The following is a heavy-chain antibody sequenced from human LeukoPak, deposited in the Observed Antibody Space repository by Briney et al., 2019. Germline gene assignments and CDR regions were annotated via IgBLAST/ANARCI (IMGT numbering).Heavy chain of an antibody. D-gene: IGHD6-19*01. CDR3: ARKWEYGSGWDNWYFDL. Sequence: NPGGSLRLSCAASGFTFSSYTMNWVRQPPGKGLEWVSSISSSSSFIFYTDSMKGRFTISRDNAKNSLYLQMNSLRAEDTAVCYCARKWEYGSGWDNWYFDLWGRGTLVTVSS. CDR1: GFTFSSYT. J-gene: IGHJ2*01. CDR2: ISSSSSFI. V-gene: IGHV3-21*01.